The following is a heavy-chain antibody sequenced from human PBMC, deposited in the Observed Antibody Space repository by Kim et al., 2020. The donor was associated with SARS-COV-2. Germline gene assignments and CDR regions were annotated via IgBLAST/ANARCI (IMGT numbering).Heavy chain of an antibody. CDR3: ARDSGWGRAIDY. J-gene: IGHJ4*02. V-gene: IGHV4-59*01. D-gene: IGHD6-19*01. Sequence: NHNPTLKGRLTISGDTAKNPFSLKLSSVTAADTAVYYCARDSGWGRAIDYWGQGTLVTVSS.